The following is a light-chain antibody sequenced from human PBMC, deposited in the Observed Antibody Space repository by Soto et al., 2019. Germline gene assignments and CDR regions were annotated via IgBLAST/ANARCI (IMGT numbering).Light chain of an antibody. Sequence: QAVVTQEPSLTVSPGGTVTLTCGSSTGAVTSGHYPYWFQQKPGQAPRTLIYDTSNKHSWTPARFSGSLLGGKAALTLSGAQPEDEAEYYCLLSYSGAVGVVFGGGTKLTVL. CDR3: LLSYSGAVGVV. J-gene: IGLJ2*01. CDR2: DTS. V-gene: IGLV7-46*01. CDR1: TGAVTSGHY.